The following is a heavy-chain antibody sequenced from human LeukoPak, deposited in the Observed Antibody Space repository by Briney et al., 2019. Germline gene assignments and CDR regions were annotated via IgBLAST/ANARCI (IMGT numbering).Heavy chain of an antibody. Sequence: GGPRRLYWSASGFIFSNYAMSWVRQVPGRGMEWVSTISSRGDSTYVADSVKGRFTISRDNSKNSLYLQMNTVRAEDTAVYYCVKGPRPDITVAHTVENWGQGTLVTVSS. CDR3: VKGPRPDITVAHTVEN. V-gene: IGHV3-23*01. CDR1: GFIFSNYA. CDR2: ISSRGDST. J-gene: IGHJ4*02. D-gene: IGHD6-19*01.